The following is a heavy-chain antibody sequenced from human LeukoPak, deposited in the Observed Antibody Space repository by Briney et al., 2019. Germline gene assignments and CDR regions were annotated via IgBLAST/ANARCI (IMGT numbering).Heavy chain of an antibody. CDR3: ARRVWGTNRYTAC. V-gene: IGHV3-53*01. CDR2: IYAGGNT. D-gene: IGHD3-16*02. J-gene: IGHJ4*02. Sequence: TGGSLRLSCAASGFTVSTNYMSWVRQAPGKGLEWVSIIYAGGNTYYADSVKGRFTISRDNSKNTLYLQMNSLRAEDTAVYYCARRVWGTNRYTACWGQGTLVTVSS. CDR1: GFTVSTNY.